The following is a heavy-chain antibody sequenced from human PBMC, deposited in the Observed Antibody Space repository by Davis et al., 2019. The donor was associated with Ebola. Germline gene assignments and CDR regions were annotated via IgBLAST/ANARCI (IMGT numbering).Heavy chain of an antibody. D-gene: IGHD6-13*01. J-gene: IGHJ5*02. V-gene: IGHV4-4*02. Sequence: MPSETLSLTCAVSGDSISSNYWWTWVRQSPGKGLEWIGEIFHTESINYEPSLKGRVTISVDKSKNQFSLKLSSVTAADTAVYYCARDQLYSTSRPRFVDPWGQGTLVTVSS. CDR3: ARDQLYSTSRPRFVDP. CDR1: GDSISSNYW. CDR2: IFHTESI.